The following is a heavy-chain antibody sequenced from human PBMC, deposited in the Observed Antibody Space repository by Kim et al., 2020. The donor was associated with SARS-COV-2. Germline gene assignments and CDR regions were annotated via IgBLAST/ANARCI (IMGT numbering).Heavy chain of an antibody. J-gene: IGHJ5*02. V-gene: IGHV4-39*01. CDR2: IYYSGTT. Sequence: SETLSLTCSVSGGSMSTTIYYWAWIRQPPGKGLEWIGTIYYSGTTYYNPSLMSRVTISVDMSRNQFSLKLSSVTAADTALYYCARHEAVVVGGFDPWGQGTPVTVSS. CDR3: ARHEAVVVGGFDP. CDR1: GGSMSTTIYY. D-gene: IGHD2-15*01.